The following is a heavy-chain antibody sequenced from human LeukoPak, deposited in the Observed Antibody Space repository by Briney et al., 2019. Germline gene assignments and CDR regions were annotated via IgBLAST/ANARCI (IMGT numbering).Heavy chain of an antibody. V-gene: IGHV1-18*01. CDR3: ARDHFGDHPGWFDP. CDR1: GYTFTSYG. D-gene: IGHD4-17*01. J-gene: IGHJ5*02. CDR2: ISAYNGNT. Sequence: GASVKVSCKASGYTFTSYGISWVRQAPGQGLEWMGWISAYNGNTNYAQKLQGRVTMTTDTSTSTAYMELRSLRSDDTAVYYCARDHFGDHPGWFDPWGQGTLVTVSS.